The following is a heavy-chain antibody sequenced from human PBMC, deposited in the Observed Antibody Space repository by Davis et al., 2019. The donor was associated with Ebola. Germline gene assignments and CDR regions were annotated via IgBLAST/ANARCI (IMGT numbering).Heavy chain of an antibody. CDR2: IYPVDSDT. CDR1: GYSFTNSW. J-gene: IGHJ3*02. Sequence: GESLKISCKGSGYSFTNSWIAWVRQMPGKGLEWMGIIYPVDSDTRYSPSYQGQVTISADKSITTAYLQWSSLKASDTAMYYCARRLALRNDAYNIWGQGTMVTISS. CDR3: ARRLALRNDAYNI. D-gene: IGHD2-21*01. V-gene: IGHV5-51*01.